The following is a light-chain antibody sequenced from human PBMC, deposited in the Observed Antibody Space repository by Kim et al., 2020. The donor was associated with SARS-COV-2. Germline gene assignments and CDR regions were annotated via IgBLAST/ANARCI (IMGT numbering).Light chain of an antibody. CDR3: QQYGSSSYT. V-gene: IGKV3-20*01. CDR2: GAS. CDR1: QSVSSSY. Sequence: EIVLTQSPGTLSLSPGERATLSCRASQSVSSSYLAWYQQKPGQAPRLLTYGASSRATGIPDRFSGSGSGTDFTLTISRLEPEDFAVYYCQQYGSSSYTFGQGTKL. J-gene: IGKJ2*01.